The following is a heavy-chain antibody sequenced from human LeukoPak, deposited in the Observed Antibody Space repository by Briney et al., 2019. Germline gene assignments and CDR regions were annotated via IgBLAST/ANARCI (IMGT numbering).Heavy chain of an antibody. Sequence: GGSLRLSCAASGFTFSSYSMNWVRQAPGKGLEWVSSISSSSSYIYYADSVKGRFTISRDNSKNTLYLQMNSLRAEDTAVYYCAKDFRRVPAEAFDIWGQGTMVTVSS. J-gene: IGHJ3*02. CDR3: AKDFRRVPAEAFDI. CDR1: GFTFSSYS. D-gene: IGHD2-2*01. V-gene: IGHV3-21*01. CDR2: ISSSSSYI.